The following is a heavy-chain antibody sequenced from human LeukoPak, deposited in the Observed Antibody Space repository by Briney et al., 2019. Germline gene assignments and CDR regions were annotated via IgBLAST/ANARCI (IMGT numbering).Heavy chain of an antibody. CDR2: IYSGGST. D-gene: IGHD6-25*01. CDR3: AREIAARLDY. J-gene: IGHJ4*02. CDR1: GFTVSSNY. Sequence: PGGSLKLSCAASGFTVSSNYMSWVRQAPGKGLEGVSVIYSGGSTYYADSVKGRFTISRDNSKNTLYLQMNSLRAEDTAMYYCAREIAARLDYWGQGTLVTVSS. V-gene: IGHV3-66*02.